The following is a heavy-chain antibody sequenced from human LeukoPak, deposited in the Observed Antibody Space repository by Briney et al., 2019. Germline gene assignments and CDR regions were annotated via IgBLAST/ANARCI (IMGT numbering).Heavy chain of an antibody. V-gene: IGHV1-69-2*01. D-gene: IGHD3-22*01. J-gene: IGHJ5*02. Sequence: ATVKISCKASVYTFTDYYMHWVQQAPAKGLEWMGRVDPEDGETIYAEKFQGRVTITADTSTDTAYMELSSLRSEDTAVYYCATRPAYYYDSSGYYKSGDWFDPRGQGTLVTVSS. CDR3: ATRPAYYYDSSGYYKSGDWFDP. CDR2: VDPEDGET. CDR1: VYTFTDYY.